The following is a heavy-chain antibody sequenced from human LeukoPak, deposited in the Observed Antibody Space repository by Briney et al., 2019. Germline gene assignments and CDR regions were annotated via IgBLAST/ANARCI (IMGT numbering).Heavy chain of an antibody. J-gene: IGHJ5*02. D-gene: IGHD3-10*01. CDR1: GGSISSYY. CDR3: ARAARGVITDNWFDP. V-gene: IGHV4-59*01. Sequence: SENLSLTCTVSGGSISSYYWSWIRQPPGKGLEWIGYIYYSGSTNYNPSLKSRVTISVDTSKNQFSLKLSSVTAADTAVYYCARAARGVITDNWFDPWGQGTLVTVSS. CDR2: IYYSGST.